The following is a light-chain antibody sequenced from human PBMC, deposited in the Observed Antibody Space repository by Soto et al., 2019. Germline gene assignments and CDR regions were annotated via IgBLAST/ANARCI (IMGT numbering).Light chain of an antibody. CDR1: GTDVGQYNY. J-gene: IGLJ1*01. V-gene: IGLV2-8*01. Sequence: QSALTQPPSASGSPGQSVTISCTGAGTDVGQYNYVSWYQQHPGKAPKLLIHHVSRRPSGVPARFSGSKSGNTASLTVSGLQAEDEADYYCSSFAGSNNFPYVFGTGTKVTV. CDR2: HVS. CDR3: SSFAGSNNFPYV.